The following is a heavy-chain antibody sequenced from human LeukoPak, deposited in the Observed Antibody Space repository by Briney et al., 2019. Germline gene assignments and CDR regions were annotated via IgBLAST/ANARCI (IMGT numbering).Heavy chain of an antibody. D-gene: IGHD6-6*01. CDR2: IYYSGST. Sequence: SETLPLTCTVSGGSISSYYWSWIRQPPGKGLEWIGYIYYSGSTNYNPSLKSRVTISVDTSKNQFSLKLSSVTAADTAVYYCARAYSSSSILKCNACDIWGRGTMVTVSS. CDR3: ARAYSSSSILKCNACDI. CDR1: GGSISSYY. V-gene: IGHV4-59*01. J-gene: IGHJ3*02.